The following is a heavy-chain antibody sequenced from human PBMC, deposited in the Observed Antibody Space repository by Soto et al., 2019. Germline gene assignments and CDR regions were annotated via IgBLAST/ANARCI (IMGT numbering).Heavy chain of an antibody. CDR1: GDTFTSYA. D-gene: IGHD5-18*01. V-gene: IGHV1-3*01. J-gene: IGHJ4*02. Sequence: VSVKVSCKASGDTFTSYAMHWVRQAPGQRLEWMGWINAGNGNTKYSQKFQGRVTITRDTSASTAYMELSSLRSEDTAVDYCARDLVMYSYGPGGFDYWGQGTLVTVSS. CDR2: INAGNGNT. CDR3: ARDLVMYSYGPGGFDY.